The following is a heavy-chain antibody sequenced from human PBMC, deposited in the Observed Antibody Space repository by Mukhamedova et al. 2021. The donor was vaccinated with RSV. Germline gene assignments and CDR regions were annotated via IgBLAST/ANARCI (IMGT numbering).Heavy chain of an antibody. CDR2: IYPGDSDT. V-gene: IGHV5-51*01. Sequence: VRQMPGKGLEWMGIIYPGDSDTRYSPSFQGQVTISADKSISTAYLQWSSLKASDTAMYYCSRPRGDYRSSPGGFDYWGQGTLVT. D-gene: IGHD6-13*01. J-gene: IGHJ4*02. CDR3: SRPRGDYRSSPGGFDY.